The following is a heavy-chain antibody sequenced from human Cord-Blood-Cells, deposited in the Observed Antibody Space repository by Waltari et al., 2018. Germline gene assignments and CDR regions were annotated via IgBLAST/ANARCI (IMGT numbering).Heavy chain of an antibody. CDR3: ARGYDFWSGYYDAFDI. CDR2: KNPNRGKT. J-gene: IGHJ3*02. CDR1: GYTFTSYD. V-gene: IGHV1-8*03. D-gene: IGHD3-3*01. Sequence: QVQLVQSGAEVKKPGASVKVSCKASGYTFTSYDINWVRQATGQGLEWMGWKNPNRGKTGYAKKFQGRVTITRNTSISTAYMELSSLRSEDTAVYYCARGYDFWSGYYDAFDIWGQGTMVTVSS.